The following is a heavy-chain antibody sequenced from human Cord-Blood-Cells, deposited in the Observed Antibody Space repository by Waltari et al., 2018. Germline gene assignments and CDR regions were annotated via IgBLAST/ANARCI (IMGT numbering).Heavy chain of an antibody. Sequence: QVQLVQSGAEVKKPGASVKVSCKASGYTFTSYDINWVRQATGQGLEWMGWMNPNSGNTGYAQKFQGRVTITRNTAISTAYMELSSLRSEYTAVYYCARDGSGSYYNWFDPWGQGTLVTVSS. D-gene: IGHD3-10*01. J-gene: IGHJ5*02. CDR3: ARDGSGSYYNWFDP. CDR2: MNPNSGNT. CDR1: GYTFTSYD. V-gene: IGHV1-8*03.